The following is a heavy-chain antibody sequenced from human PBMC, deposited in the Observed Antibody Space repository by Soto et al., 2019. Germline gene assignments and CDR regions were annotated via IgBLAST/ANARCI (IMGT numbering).Heavy chain of an antibody. Sequence: GGSLRLSCAASGFTFSSYAMSWVRQAPGKGLEWVSAIRGSGGSTYYADSVKGRFTISRDNSKNTRYLQMNSLRAEDTAVYYCAKDSSSSGWDYYYYGMDVWGQGTTVTVSS. CDR1: GFTFSSYA. J-gene: IGHJ6*02. V-gene: IGHV3-23*01. CDR2: IRGSGGST. CDR3: AKDSSSSGWDYYYYGMDV. D-gene: IGHD6-6*01.